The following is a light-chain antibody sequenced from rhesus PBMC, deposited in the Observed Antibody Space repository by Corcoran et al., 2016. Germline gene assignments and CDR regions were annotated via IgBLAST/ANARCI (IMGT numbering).Light chain of an antibody. CDR3: QQDYSGPLT. V-gene: IGKV3-42*01. J-gene: IGKJ4*01. CDR1: QSVSSS. CDR2: GAS. Sequence: EIVMTQSPATLSLSPGERATLSCRASQSVSSSLAWYQQRPGQALKLPIYGASSRANGIPDRFSGRGYGTEFTLTISSLEPEDVGVYYCQQDYSGPLTFGGGTKGELK.